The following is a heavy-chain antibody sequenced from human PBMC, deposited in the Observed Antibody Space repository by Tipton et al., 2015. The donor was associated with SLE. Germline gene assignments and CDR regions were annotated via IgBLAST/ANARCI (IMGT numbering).Heavy chain of an antibody. CDR2: LNSDGSTT. CDR1: GFTLSNYW. D-gene: IGHD1-26*01. V-gene: IGHV3-74*01. J-gene: IGHJ3*02. CDR3: VRWSGSYSLDI. Sequence: SLRLSCAGSGFTLSNYWMHWVRQAPGKGLVWVSRLNSDGSTTNYADSVKGRFTISRDNAKNTLYLQMNSLRAEDTAVYYCVRWSGSYSLDIWGQGTMVTVSS.